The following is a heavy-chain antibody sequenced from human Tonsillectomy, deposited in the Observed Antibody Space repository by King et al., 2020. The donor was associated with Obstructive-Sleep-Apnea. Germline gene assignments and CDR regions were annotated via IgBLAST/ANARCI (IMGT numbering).Heavy chain of an antibody. CDR2: INSDGSST. J-gene: IGHJ2*01. CDR1: GFTFDSYW. V-gene: IGHV3-74*01. D-gene: IGHD3-22*01. Sequence: QLVESGGGLVQPGGSLRLSCAASGFTFDSYWMHWVRQAPGKGLVWVSRINSDGSSTTYADPVKGRFTISRDNAKNTLYLQMNSLRAEDTAMYYCARTYYYDSSGYYPHWYFDLWGRGTLVTVSS. CDR3: ARTYYYDSSGYYPHWYFDL.